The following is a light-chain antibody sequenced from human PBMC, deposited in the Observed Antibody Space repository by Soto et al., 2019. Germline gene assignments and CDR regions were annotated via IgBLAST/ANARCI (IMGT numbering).Light chain of an antibody. Sequence: QSVLTQPPSASGTPGQRVTISCSGSSSNIGSNTVNWYQQLPGTAPKLLIYSNNQRPSGVPDRFSGSKSGTSASLAISGLQSEDEADYYCAAWDDGYVFGTGTKLTVL. CDR2: SNN. J-gene: IGLJ1*01. V-gene: IGLV1-44*01. CDR3: AAWDDGYV. CDR1: SSNIGSNT.